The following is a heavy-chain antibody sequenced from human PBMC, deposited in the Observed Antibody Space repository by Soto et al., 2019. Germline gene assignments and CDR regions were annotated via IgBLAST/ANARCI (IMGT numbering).Heavy chain of an antibody. CDR3: AHHNSITIFGVVQVDNWFDP. CDR1: GFSLSTSGVG. Sequence: QITLKESGPTLVKPTQTLTLTCTFSGFSLSTSGVGVGWIRQPPGKALEWLARIYWDDDKRYSPSLKSRLTNTKDTSKNQVVLTMTNMDPVDTATYYCAHHNSITIFGVVQVDNWFDPWGQGTLVTVSS. J-gene: IGHJ5*02. CDR2: IYWDDDK. D-gene: IGHD3-3*01. V-gene: IGHV2-5*02.